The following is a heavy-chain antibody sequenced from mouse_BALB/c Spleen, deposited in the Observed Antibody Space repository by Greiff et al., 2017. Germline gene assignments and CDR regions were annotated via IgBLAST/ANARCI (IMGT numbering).Heavy chain of an antibody. D-gene: IGHD2-10*02. V-gene: IGHV14-3*02. CDR1: GFNIKDSY. CDR2: IDPANGNT. CDR3: VYDYDAMDY. J-gene: IGHJ4*01. Sequence: DVQLQESGAELVKPGASVKLSCTASGFNIKDSYMHWVKQRPEQGLEWIGRIDPANGNTKYDPKFQGKATITADTSSNTAYLQLSSLTSEDTAVYYCVYDYDAMDYWGQGTSVTVSS.